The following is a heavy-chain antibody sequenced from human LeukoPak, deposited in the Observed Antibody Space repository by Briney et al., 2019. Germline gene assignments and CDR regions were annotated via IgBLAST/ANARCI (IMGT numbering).Heavy chain of an antibody. V-gene: IGHV3-7*01. CDR3: AKDLAGGSDI. D-gene: IGHD3-16*01. CDR2: IKQDGTEK. J-gene: IGHJ3*02. CDR1: GFTFTTYW. Sequence: GGSLRLSCAASGFTFTTYWMSWVRQAPGKGLEWVANIKQDGTEKYYVDSVKGRFTISRDNAKNSLYLQMNSLRVEDTAVYYCAKDLAGGSDIWGQGTMVTVSS.